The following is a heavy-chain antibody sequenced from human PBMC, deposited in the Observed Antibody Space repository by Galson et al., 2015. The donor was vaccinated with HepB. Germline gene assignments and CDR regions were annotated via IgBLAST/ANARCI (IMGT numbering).Heavy chain of an antibody. J-gene: IGHJ4*02. V-gene: IGHV3-23*01. CDR3: AKSLVAISSAPGDY. D-gene: IGHD2-2*01. CDR2: ISGSGDKT. Sequence: SLRLSCAASGFTFSNYAMSWVRQAPGKGLEWVSVISGSGDKTYYADSVKGRFTISRDNSKSTLYLQMNSLRAEDTALYYCAKSLVAISSAPGDYWGQGTLATVSS. CDR1: GFTFSNYA.